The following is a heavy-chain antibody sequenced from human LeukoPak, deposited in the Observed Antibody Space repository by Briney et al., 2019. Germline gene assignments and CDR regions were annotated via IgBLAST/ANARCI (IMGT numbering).Heavy chain of an antibody. CDR1: GFTFSSYG. D-gene: IGHD3-22*01. Sequence: GGSLRLSCAASGFTFSSYGMHWVRQAPGKGLEWVAFIRYDGSNKYYADSVKGQFTISRDNSKNTLYLQMNSLRAEDTAVYYCAKVHDSSGYYYYFDYWGQGTPVTVSS. V-gene: IGHV3-30*02. J-gene: IGHJ4*02. CDR3: AKVHDSSGYYYYFDY. CDR2: IRYDGSNK.